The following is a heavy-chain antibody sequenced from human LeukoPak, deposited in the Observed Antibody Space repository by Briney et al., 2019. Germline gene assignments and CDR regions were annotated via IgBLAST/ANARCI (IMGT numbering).Heavy chain of an antibody. Sequence: PGGSLKLSCAASGFTFSGPAMHWVRQASGKGLEWVGRIRSKANSYATAYAASVKGRFTISRDDSKNTAYLQMNSLKTEDTAVYYCTRQIYCSGGSCFEDYWGQGTLVTVSS. V-gene: IGHV3-73*01. CDR2: IRSKANSYAT. CDR1: GFTFSGPA. J-gene: IGHJ4*02. D-gene: IGHD2-15*01. CDR3: TRQIYCSGGSCFEDY.